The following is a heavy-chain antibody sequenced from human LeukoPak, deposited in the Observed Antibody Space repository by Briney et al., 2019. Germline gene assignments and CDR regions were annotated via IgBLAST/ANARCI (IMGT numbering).Heavy chain of an antibody. J-gene: IGHJ3*02. CDR3: ARHVTISGPYDASDI. Sequence: SETLSLTCTVSGDSISSYYWSWIRQPPGKGLKWIGYIYYSGGTDYSPSLKSRVTISVDTSKNQFSLKLRSVTAADTAVYYCARHVTISGPYDASDIWGQGTMVTVSP. V-gene: IGHV4-59*08. D-gene: IGHD1-26*01. CDR1: GDSISSYY. CDR2: IYYSGGT.